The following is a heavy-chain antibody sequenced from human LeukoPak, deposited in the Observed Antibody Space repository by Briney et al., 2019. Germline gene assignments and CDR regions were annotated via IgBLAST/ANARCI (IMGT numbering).Heavy chain of an antibody. CDR3: ARGGGYGYYFDY. Sequence: GGSLRLSCAASGFTFSSYEMNWVRQAPGKGLEWVSYISSSGSTIYYADSVKGRFTISRDNAKNSLYLQMNSLRAEDTAVYYCARGGGYGYYFDYWCQGTLVTVSS. D-gene: IGHD3-22*01. CDR1: GFTFSSYE. J-gene: IGHJ4*02. V-gene: IGHV3-48*03. CDR2: ISSSGSTI.